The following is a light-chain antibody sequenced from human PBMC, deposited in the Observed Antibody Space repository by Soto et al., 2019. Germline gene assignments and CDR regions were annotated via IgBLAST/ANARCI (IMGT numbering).Light chain of an antibody. CDR1: QDISNY. V-gene: IGKV1-27*01. Sequence: IQMTQSRSSLSASVGDRVTISCRASQDISNYLAWYQQKPGKVPKLLIYAASTLQSGVPSRFSGSRSGTDFSLTISSLQPEDVATYYCQKYSSAPLTFGGGTKVDIK. CDR3: QKYSSAPLT. CDR2: AAS. J-gene: IGKJ4*01.